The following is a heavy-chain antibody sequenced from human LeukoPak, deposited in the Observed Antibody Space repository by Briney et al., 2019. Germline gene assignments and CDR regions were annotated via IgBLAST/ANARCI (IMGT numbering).Heavy chain of an antibody. CDR3: ARWQDYGGNSRLY. CDR2: INSDGSST. J-gene: IGHJ4*02. V-gene: IGHV3-74*01. D-gene: IGHD4-23*01. CDR1: GYFISSGYY. Sequence: PSETLSLTCTVSGYFISSGYYWGWVRQAPGKGLVWVSRINSDGSSTSYADSVKGRFTISRDNAKNTLYLQMNSLRAEDTAVYYCARWQDYGGNSRLYWGQGTLVTVSS.